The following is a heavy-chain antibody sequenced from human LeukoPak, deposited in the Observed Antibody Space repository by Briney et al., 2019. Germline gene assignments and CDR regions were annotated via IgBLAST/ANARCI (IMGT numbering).Heavy chain of an antibody. CDR2: INPNSGGT. CDR1: GYTFTGYY. V-gene: IGHV1-2*02. D-gene: IGHD6-19*01. CDR3: ARGQSSGWYVSFLLDY. Sequence: GASVKVSCKASGYTFTGYYMHWVRQAPGQGLEWMGWINPNSGGTNYAQKFQGRVTMTRDTSISTAYMELSRLRSDDTAVYYCARGQSSGWYVSFLLDYWGQGTLVTVPS. J-gene: IGHJ4*02.